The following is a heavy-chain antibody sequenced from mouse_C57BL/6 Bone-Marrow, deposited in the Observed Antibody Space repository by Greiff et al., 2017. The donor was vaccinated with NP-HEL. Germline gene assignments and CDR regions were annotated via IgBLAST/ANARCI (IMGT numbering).Heavy chain of an antibody. D-gene: IGHD1-1*02. V-gene: IGHV1-52*01. J-gene: IGHJ1*03. Sequence: QVQLQQPGAELVRPGSSVKLSCRASGYTFTSYWLHWVKQRPIQGLEWIGNIDPSDSETHYNQKFKDKATLTVDKSSSTAYMQLSSLTSEDSAVYYCARGLSWYFDVWGTGTTVTVSS. CDR1: GYTFTSYW. CDR2: IDPSDSET. CDR3: ARGLSWYFDV.